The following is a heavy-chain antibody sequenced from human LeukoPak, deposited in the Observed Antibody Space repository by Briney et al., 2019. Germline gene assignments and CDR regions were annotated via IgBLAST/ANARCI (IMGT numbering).Heavy chain of an antibody. Sequence: GGSLTLSCAASGFTFEDYTMHWVRQAPGKTLEWVSLISWDGTAYYTDSVKGRLTISRDNSKNSRYLQMDTLRSEDTAFYYCVKDLSYESSGHVPAVWGEGTLVTVSS. D-gene: IGHD3-22*01. J-gene: IGHJ4*02. V-gene: IGHV3-43*01. CDR3: VKDLSYESSGHVPAV. CDR2: ISWDGTA. CDR1: GFTFEDYT.